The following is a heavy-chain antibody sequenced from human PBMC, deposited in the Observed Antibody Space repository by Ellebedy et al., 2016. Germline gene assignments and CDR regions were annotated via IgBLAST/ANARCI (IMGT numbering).Heavy chain of an antibody. CDR3: AKEAITFGGVFNY. CDR2: ISGSGGST. Sequence: GESLKISCAASRFTFSSYAMSWVRQAPGKGLEWVSAISGSGGSTYYADSVKGRVTISRDNSKNTLYQQMTSLRAEDTDLYYCAKEAITFGGVFNYWGKGILVIVSS. V-gene: IGHV3-23*01. CDR1: RFTFSSYA. J-gene: IGHJ4*02. D-gene: IGHD3-16*01.